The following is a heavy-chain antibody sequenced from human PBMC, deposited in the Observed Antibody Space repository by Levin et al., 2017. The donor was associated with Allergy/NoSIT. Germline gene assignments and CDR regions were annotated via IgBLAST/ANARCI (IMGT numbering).Heavy chain of an antibody. D-gene: IGHD6-6*01. CDR1: GDSVSSNSAA. J-gene: IGHJ6*02. CDR2: TYYRSDWFY. V-gene: IGHV6-1*01. Sequence: SQTLSLTCAISGDSVSSNSAAWNWIRQSPSRGLEWLGRTYYRSDWFYDYAVSVKSRILIKPDTSRNQFSLQLTSVTPEDTAVYFCARDKGEGITARPFNYYYYGMGGWGQGTTVTVSS. CDR3: ARDKGEGITARPFNYYYYGMGG.